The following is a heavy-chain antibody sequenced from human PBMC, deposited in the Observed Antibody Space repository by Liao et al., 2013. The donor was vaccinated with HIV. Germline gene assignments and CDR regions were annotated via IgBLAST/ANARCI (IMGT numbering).Heavy chain of an antibody. D-gene: IGHD6-13*01. CDR1: GGSFSGYY. CDR2: INHSGST. V-gene: IGHV4-34*10. Sequence: QVQLQESGPGLVKPSETLSLTCAVYGGSFSGYYWSWIRQPPGKGLEWIGEINHSGSTNYNPSLKSRVTMSLDTSKNQFSLKLSSVTAATRVYYCARARSSSWYYYYYYMDVWGKGTRVTVSS. CDR3: ARARSSSWYYYYYYMDV. J-gene: IGHJ6*03.